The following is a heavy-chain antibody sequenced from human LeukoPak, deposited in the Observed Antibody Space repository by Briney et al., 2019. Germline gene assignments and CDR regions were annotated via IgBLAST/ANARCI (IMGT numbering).Heavy chain of an antibody. CDR3: ARVRKDYYYYYMDV. V-gene: IGHV3-30*04. CDR1: GFTFSSYA. CDR2: ISYDGINK. J-gene: IGHJ6*03. Sequence: GGSLRLSCAASGFTFSSYAMYWVRQAPGKGLEWVALISYDGINKYYADSVKGRFTISRDNSKNTLYLQMNSLRPEDTAVYYCARVRKDYYYYYMDVWGKGTTVTVSS.